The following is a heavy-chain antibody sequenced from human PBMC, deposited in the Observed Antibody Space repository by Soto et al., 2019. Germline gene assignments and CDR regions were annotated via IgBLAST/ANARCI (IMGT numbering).Heavy chain of an antibody. V-gene: IGHV4-31*03. D-gene: IGHD3-10*01. CDR1: GGSISSGGYY. J-gene: IGHJ4*02. CDR3: ARESYYYGSGSSHFDY. CDR2: IYYSGST. Sequence: PSXTLSLTCTVSGGSISSGGYYWSWIRQHPGKGLEWIGYIYYSGSTYYNPSLKSRVTISVDTSKNQFSLKLSSVTAADTAVYYCARESYYYGSGSSHFDYWGQGTLVTVSS.